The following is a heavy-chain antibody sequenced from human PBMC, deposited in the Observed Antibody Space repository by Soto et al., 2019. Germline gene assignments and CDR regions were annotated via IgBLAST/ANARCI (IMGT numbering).Heavy chain of an antibody. CDR2: FDPEDGET. Sequence: XSVKVSCKVSGYPLTELSMHWVRQAPGKGLEWMGGFDPEDGETIYAQKFQGRVTMTEDTSTDTAYMELSSLRSEDTAVYYCATDNYDSSGHFDYWGQGTLVTV. V-gene: IGHV1-24*01. D-gene: IGHD3-22*01. CDR1: GYPLTELS. CDR3: ATDNYDSSGHFDY. J-gene: IGHJ4*02.